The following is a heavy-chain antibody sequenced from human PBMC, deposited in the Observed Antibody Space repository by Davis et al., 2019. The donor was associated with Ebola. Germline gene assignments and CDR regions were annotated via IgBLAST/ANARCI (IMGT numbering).Heavy chain of an antibody. J-gene: IGHJ5*02. D-gene: IGHD6-19*01. CDR2: IYYSGST. V-gene: IGHV4-39*01. CDR1: GGSFSSSSYY. CDR3: ARGYSSGWRNWFDP. Sequence: MPSETLSLTCTVSGGSFSSSSYYWGWIRQPPGKGLEWIGSIYYSGSTYYNPSLKSRVTISVDTSKNQFSLKLSSVTAADTAVYYCARGYSSGWRNWFDPWGQGTLVTVSS.